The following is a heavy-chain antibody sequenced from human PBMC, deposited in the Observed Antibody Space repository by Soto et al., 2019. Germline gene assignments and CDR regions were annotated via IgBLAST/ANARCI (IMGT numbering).Heavy chain of an antibody. Sequence: GASVKVSCKASGYTFTGYVISWVRQAPGQGLEWMGWISAYNGNTNYAQKLQGRVTMTTDTSTSTAYMELRSLRSDDTAVYYCARTDYGDYNFDLWGRGTLVTVSS. CDR2: ISAYNGNT. J-gene: IGHJ2*01. CDR3: ARTDYGDYNFDL. D-gene: IGHD4-17*01. CDR1: GYTFTGYV. V-gene: IGHV1-18*01.